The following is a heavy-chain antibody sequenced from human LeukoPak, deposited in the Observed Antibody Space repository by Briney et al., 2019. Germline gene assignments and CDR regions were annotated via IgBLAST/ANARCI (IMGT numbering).Heavy chain of an antibody. CDR2: ITSSSSYI. D-gene: IGHD3-10*01. V-gene: IGHV3-21*01. CDR3: ERDLGDENFDY. J-gene: IGHJ4*02. Sequence: GGSLRLSCAASGFTFSSYSMNWVRQAPGKGLEWVSSITSSSSYIYYADSVKGRFTISRDNAKNSLYLQMNSLRAEDTAVYYCERDLGDENFDYLGQGTLVTVSS. CDR1: GFTFSSYS.